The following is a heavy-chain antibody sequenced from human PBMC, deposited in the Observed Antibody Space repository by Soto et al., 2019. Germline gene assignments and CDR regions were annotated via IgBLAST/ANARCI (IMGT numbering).Heavy chain of an antibody. CDR3: ARSASGSYYDYVWGSYRYALFDY. CDR2: IYYSGST. CDR1: GGSISSGGYY. V-gene: IGHV4-31*02. J-gene: IGHJ4*02. Sequence: SETLSLTCTVSGGSISSGGYYWSWIGQHPGKGLEWIGYIYYSGSTYYNPSLKSRVTISVDTSKNQFSLKLSSVTAADTAVYYCARSASGSYYDYVWGSYRYALFDYWGQGTPVTVSS. D-gene: IGHD3-16*02.